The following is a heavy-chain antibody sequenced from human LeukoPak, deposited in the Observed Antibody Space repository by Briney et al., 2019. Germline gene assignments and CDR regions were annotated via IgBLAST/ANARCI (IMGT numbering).Heavy chain of an antibody. CDR2: ISYDGSNK. Sequence: GGSLRLSCAASGFTFSSYWMSWVRQGPGKGLEWVAIISYDGSNKYYGDSVKGRFTISRDNSNNTLFLQMNSLGPEDTAVYYCARHPGDFTGIVNYYYMDVWGKGTTVTVSS. CDR3: ARHPGDFTGIVNYYYMDV. J-gene: IGHJ6*03. V-gene: IGHV3-30*03. D-gene: IGHD1-26*01. CDR1: GFTFSSYW.